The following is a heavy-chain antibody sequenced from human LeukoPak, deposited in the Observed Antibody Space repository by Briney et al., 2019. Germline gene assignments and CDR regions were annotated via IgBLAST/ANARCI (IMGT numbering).Heavy chain of an antibody. Sequence: GGSLRLSCAASGFTFSSYAMSWVRQAPGKGLEWVSAISGSGGSIYYADSVKGRFTISRDNSKNTLYLQMNSLRAEDTAVYYCATGDSSGYFNIYWGQGTLVTVSS. D-gene: IGHD3-22*01. CDR3: ATGDSSGYFNIY. V-gene: IGHV3-23*01. J-gene: IGHJ4*02. CDR1: GFTFSSYA. CDR2: ISGSGGSI.